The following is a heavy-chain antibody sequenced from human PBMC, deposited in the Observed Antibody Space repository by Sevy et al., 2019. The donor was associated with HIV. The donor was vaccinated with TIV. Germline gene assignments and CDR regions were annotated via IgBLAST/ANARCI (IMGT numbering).Heavy chain of an antibody. CDR3: ARGLAAALLGH. CDR1: GGSIRSGDYY. Sequence: SETLSLTCTVSGGSIRSGDYYWTWVRQHPGKGLEWIGYIYYNGNTYYSPSLRRRVTMSVDTSKNQFSLKLTSVNAADTAVYYCARGLAAALLGHWGQGTLVTVSS. D-gene: IGHD6-13*01. V-gene: IGHV4-31*03. CDR2: IYYNGNT. J-gene: IGHJ4*02.